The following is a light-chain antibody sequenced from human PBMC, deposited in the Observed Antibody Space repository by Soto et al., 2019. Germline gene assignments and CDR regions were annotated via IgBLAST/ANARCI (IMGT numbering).Light chain of an antibody. CDR3: QPHNNWPVVT. J-gene: IGKJ4*01. Sequence: EMVLTQSPATLSVSPGERITLSCRASRSISTNLAWYQQKPGQAPRLLIYGASTLSTGVPPRFSGRGSGTEFTLTISSLQSEDFAVYYCQPHNNWPVVTFGGWTKVEIK. CDR2: GAS. CDR1: RSISTN. V-gene: IGKV3-15*01.